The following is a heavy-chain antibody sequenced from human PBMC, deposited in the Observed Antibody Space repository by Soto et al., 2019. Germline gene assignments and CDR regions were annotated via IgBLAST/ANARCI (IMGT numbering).Heavy chain of an antibody. CDR2: SRGSGGST. CDR3: ARHDSPDTATGFDY. V-gene: IGHV3-23*01. D-gene: IGHD5-18*01. CDR1: GFTFSSYV. J-gene: IGHJ4*02. Sequence: AGSLRLSCAASGFTFSSYVISWVRQTPGKWLEWVSTSRGSGGSTYYADSVKGQVTISADKSISTAYLQWSSLKASDTAMYYCARHDSPDTATGFDYWGQGTLVTVPS.